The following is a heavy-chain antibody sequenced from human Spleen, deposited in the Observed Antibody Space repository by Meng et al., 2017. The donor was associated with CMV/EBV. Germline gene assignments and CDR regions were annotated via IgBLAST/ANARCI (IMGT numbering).Heavy chain of an antibody. CDR3: AFMITFGGVIAAFDY. J-gene: IGHJ4*02. CDR2: INHSGST. CDR1: GWSFSGYY. V-gene: IGHV4-34*01. D-gene: IGHD3-16*02. Sequence: QWWGGLLTPAETLSLTCAVYGWSFSGYYWSWIRQPPGKGLEWIGEINHSGSTNYNPSLKSRVTISVDTSKNQFSLKLSSVTAADTAVYYCAFMITFGGVIAAFDYWGQGTLVTVSS.